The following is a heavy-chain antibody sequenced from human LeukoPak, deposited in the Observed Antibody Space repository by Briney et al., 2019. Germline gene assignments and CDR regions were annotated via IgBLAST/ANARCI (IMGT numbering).Heavy chain of an antibody. CDR3: ARRITYYYDSSGYYYFDY. CDR1: GYTFTGYY. V-gene: IGHV1-2*02. J-gene: IGHJ4*02. CDR2: INPNSGGT. D-gene: IGHD3-22*01. Sequence: GASVKVSCKASGYTFTGYYMHWVRQAPGQGLEWKGWINPNSGGTNYAQKFQGRVTMTRDTSISTAYMELSRLRSDDTAVYYCARRITYYYDSSGYYYFDYWGQGTLVTVSS.